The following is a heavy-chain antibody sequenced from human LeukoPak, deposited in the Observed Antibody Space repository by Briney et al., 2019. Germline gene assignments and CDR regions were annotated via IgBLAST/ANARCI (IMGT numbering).Heavy chain of an antibody. V-gene: IGHV3-30*18. D-gene: IGHD1-14*01. Sequence: PGRSLRLSCAASGFTFSSYGMHWVRQAPGKGLEWVAVISYDGSNKYYADSVKGRFTISRDNSKNTLYLQMNSLRAEDTAVYYCAKTESGHVRDYFDYWGQGTLVTVSS. CDR2: ISYDGSNK. CDR3: AKTESGHVRDYFDY. J-gene: IGHJ4*02. CDR1: GFTFSSYG.